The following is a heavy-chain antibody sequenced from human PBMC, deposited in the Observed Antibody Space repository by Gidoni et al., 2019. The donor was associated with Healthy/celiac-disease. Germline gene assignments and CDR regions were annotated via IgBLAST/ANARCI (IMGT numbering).Heavy chain of an antibody. CDR3: ARYYGAGGSPGNNWFDP. D-gene: IGHD3-10*01. CDR1: GYSFTRYW. V-gene: IGHV5-51*01. J-gene: IGHJ5*02. Sequence: EVQLVQSGAEVKKPGESLKISCKGSGYSFTRYWIGWVLQMPGKGLEWMGIIYPGDSDTRYSPSVQGQVTISADKSISTAYLQWSSLKASDTAMYYCARYYGAGGSPGNNWFDPWGQGTLVTVSS. CDR2: IYPGDSDT.